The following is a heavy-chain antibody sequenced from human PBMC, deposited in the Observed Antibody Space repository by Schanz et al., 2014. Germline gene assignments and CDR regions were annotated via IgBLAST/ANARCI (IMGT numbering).Heavy chain of an antibody. V-gene: IGHV1-2*04. CDR3: ASDFWSGYSHYYYGLDV. CDR2: ISANSGGT. J-gene: IGHJ6*02. Sequence: QVQLVQSGAEVKKPGASVKVSCKASGYTFTDYYIHWVRQAPGQGLEWMGWISANSGGTNYAQKFQGWVTMTRDMSINTAYMELSRLRSDDSAVYYCASDFWSGYSHYYYGLDVWGQGTTVTVSS. CDR1: GYTFTDYY. D-gene: IGHD3-3*01.